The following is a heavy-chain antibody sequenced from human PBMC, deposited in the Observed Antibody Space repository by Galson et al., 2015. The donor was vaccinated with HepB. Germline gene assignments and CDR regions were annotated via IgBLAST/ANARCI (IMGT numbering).Heavy chain of an antibody. Sequence: QSGEEVVQPGESLMISCTCSGYSFPSDWIGWVRQLPGEGLEGMGIIYPGDSNTRYSPSFQGQVIISAYKSISTAYLQWISLKASDTAMYYCASSSGSGSFFSFFAAYWGQGTLVTVSS. J-gene: IGHJ4*02. D-gene: IGHD3-10*01. CDR2: IYPGDSNT. CDR1: GYSFPSDW. V-gene: IGHV5-51*01. CDR3: ASSSGSGSFFSFFAAY.